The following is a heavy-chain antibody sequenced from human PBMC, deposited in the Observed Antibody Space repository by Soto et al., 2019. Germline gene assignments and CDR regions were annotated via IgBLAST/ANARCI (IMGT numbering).Heavy chain of an antibody. CDR2: IYSTENT. CDR3: ARLNGYCVGTNCHGYYGMDV. CDR1: GGSVSSNSYS. V-gene: IGHV4-39*01. Sequence: SETLSLTCAVSGGSVSSNSYSWGWIRQSPGKGLEWIATIYSTENTYYHPSLLSQVNISVDTSMKELSLRMSTVTAADMAVYYCARLNGYCVGTNCHGYYGMDVWGQGTTVT. D-gene: IGHD2-21*01. J-gene: IGHJ6*02.